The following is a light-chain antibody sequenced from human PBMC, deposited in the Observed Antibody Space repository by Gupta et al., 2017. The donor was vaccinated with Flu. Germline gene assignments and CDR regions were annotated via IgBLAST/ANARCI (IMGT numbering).Light chain of an antibody. CDR2: AND. Sequence: TTSCTGISSNIGAGYGVHCYLQVPGRAPNLLISANDNRPSGVPDRFSGSKSGTSASLAITGLQAEDEGDYYCQSYDPSLSGWGVFGGGTKLTVL. V-gene: IGLV1-40*01. CDR3: QSYDPSLSGWGV. J-gene: IGLJ3*02. CDR1: SSNIGAGYG.